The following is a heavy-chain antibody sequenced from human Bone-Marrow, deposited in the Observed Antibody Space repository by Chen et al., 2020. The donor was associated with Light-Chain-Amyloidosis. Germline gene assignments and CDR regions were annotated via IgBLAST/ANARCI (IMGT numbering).Heavy chain of an antibody. CDR2: INHSGDT. D-gene: IGHD3-3*01. CDR3: ARRIFGIVRTAYSYYMDV. CDR1: GGSLSGYY. J-gene: IGHJ6*03. V-gene: IGHV4-34*01. Sequence: QVQLQQWGAGLLKPSETLSLTCGVYGGSLSGYYWRWLRQSPGKGLEWIGEINHSGDTKYNTSLRRRVTISVDTSKNQFSLKLRSVTAADTAVYYCARRIFGIVRTAYSYYMDVWGKGTTVTVSS.